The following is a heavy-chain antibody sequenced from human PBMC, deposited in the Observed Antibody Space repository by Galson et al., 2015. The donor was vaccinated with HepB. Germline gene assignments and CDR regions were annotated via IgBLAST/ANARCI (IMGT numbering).Heavy chain of an antibody. Sequence: SLRLSCAASGITFNHYWMHWVRQVPGKGLVWVSGINVDGSTTSSADSVKGRFTISRDNAKNTIYLQMNSLTAEDTAVYYCATDPRTTGGAFDMWGQGTMVTVSS. CDR3: ATDPRTTGGAFDM. CDR2: INVDGSTT. D-gene: IGHD4-17*01. CDR1: GITFNHYW. V-gene: IGHV3-74*01. J-gene: IGHJ3*02.